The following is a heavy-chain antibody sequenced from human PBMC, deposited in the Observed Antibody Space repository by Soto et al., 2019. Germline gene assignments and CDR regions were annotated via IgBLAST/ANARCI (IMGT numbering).Heavy chain of an antibody. V-gene: IGHV1-69*01. D-gene: IGHD5-12*01. J-gene: IGHJ4*02. CDR2: IIPIFGTA. Sequence: QVQLVQSGAEVKKPGSSVKVSCKASGGTFSSYAISWVRQAPGQGLEWMGGIIPIFGTANYAQKFQGRVTITEDESTRASYVGRSSMGAEETAVYYWGGGRFDFVEMATVEFDYWGQGTLVTVSS. CDR3: GGGRFDFVEMATVEFDY. CDR1: GGTFSSYA.